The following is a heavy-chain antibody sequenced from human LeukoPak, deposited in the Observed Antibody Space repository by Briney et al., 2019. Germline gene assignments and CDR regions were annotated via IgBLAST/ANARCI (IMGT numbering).Heavy chain of an antibody. CDR3: AREPPYCSSTSCYRGYMDV. V-gene: IGHV3-21*01. CDR2: ISSSSSYI. Sequence: GGSLRLSCAASGFTFSSYSMNWVRQAPGKGLEWFSSISSSSSYIYYADSVKGRFTISRDNAKNSLYLQMNSLRAEDTAVYYCAREPPYCSSTSCYRGYMDVWGKGTTVTVSS. J-gene: IGHJ6*03. D-gene: IGHD2-2*02. CDR1: GFTFSSYS.